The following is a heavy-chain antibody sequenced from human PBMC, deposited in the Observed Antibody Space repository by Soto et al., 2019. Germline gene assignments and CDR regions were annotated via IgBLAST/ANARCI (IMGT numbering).Heavy chain of an antibody. CDR2: IFPGDSDT. V-gene: IGHV5-51*01. J-gene: IGHJ3*02. CDR3: AGGYSTGLDAFDI. Sequence: GESLKIPCKGVGYKFANFWIGRVRQMPGKGLEWMGMIFPGDSDTKNSPSLEGQITMSVDKSDSSAYLQWRSLKASDTAIYYCAGGYSTGLDAFDIWGQGTMVTVSS. D-gene: IGHD2-8*02. CDR1: GYKFANFW.